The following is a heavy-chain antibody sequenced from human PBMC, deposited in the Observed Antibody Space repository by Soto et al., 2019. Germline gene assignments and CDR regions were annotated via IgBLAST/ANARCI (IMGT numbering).Heavy chain of an antibody. CDR2: IKQDGSEK. Sequence: GGSLRLSCAASGFTFSSYWMSWVRQAPGKGLEWVANIKQDGSEKYYVDSVKGRFTISRDNAKNSLYLQMNSLRAEDTAVYYCARVRPSWIAVAGADDAFDIWGQGTMVTVSS. V-gene: IGHV3-7*01. CDR1: GFTFSSYW. CDR3: ARVRPSWIAVAGADDAFDI. D-gene: IGHD6-19*01. J-gene: IGHJ3*02.